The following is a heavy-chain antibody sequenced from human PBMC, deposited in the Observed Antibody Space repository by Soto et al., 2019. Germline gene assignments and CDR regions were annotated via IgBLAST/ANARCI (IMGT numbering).Heavy chain of an antibody. Sequence: GASVKVSCKASGYAFTSYYMHWVRQAPGQGLELMGIINPSGGSTSYAQKFQGRVTMTRDTSTSTVYMELSSLRSEDTAVYYCAREYSYGSPPDYYYYYGMDVWGQGTTVTVSS. CDR3: AREYSYGSPPDYYYYYGMDV. V-gene: IGHV1-46*01. D-gene: IGHD5-18*01. J-gene: IGHJ6*02. CDR2: INPSGGST. CDR1: GYAFTSYY.